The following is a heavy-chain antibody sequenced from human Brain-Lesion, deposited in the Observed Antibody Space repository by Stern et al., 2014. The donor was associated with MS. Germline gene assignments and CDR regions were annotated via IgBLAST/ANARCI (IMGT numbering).Heavy chain of an antibody. CDR3: ARQHCTSINCEKYYFDY. D-gene: IGHD2-2*01. Sequence: VQLVESGPGLVKPSGTLSLTCAVSGDSITSNNWWSCVRQSPGKGLEWIGEFYHLGNTNYSPPPKSRVTISAEKSKNQFSLKLNSVTAADTALYYCARQHCTSINCEKYYFDYWGQGFMVIVSS. CDR1: GDSITSNNW. CDR2: FYHLGNT. V-gene: IGHV4-4*02. J-gene: IGHJ4*02.